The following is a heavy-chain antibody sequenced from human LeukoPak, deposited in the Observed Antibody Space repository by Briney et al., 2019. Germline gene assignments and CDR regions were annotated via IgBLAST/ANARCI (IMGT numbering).Heavy chain of an antibody. CDR2: IKEDGSEK. CDR3: ARFSQLASNDY. J-gene: IGHJ4*02. V-gene: IGHV3-7*01. CDR1: GFTFSSCW. D-gene: IGHD6-6*01. Sequence: PGGSLRLSCAAPGFTFSSCWMSWVRQAPGKGLEWVANIKEDGSEKYYVDSVKGRFTISRDNAKNSLCLQMNSLRAEDTAVYYCARFSQLASNDYWGQGTLVTVSS.